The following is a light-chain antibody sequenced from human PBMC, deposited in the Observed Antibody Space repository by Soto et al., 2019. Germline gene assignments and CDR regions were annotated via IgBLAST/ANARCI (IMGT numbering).Light chain of an antibody. CDR3: GTWDSSLSAGAV. J-gene: IGLJ7*01. CDR1: SSNIGNNY. CDR2: DNN. Sequence: QSVLTQPPSVSAAPGQKVTISCSGSSSNIGNNYVSWYQQLPGTAPKLLIYDNNKRPSGIPDRFSGSKSGTSATLGITGLQTGDEADYYYGTWDSSLSAGAVFGGGTQLTVL. V-gene: IGLV1-51*01.